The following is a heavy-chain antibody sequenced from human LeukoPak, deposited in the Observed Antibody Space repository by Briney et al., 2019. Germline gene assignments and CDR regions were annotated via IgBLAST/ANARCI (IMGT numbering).Heavy chain of an antibody. D-gene: IGHD2-2*01. CDR1: GYTFTGYY. J-gene: IGHJ6*02. V-gene: IGHV1-2*02. CDR2: INPNSGGT. CDR3: ASTGYCSSTSCYAATHYYGMAV. Sequence: ASVKVSCKASGYTFTGYYMHWVRQAPGQGLEWMGWINPNSGGTNYAQKFQGRVTMTRDTSISTAYMELSRLRSDDTAVYYCASTGYCSSTSCYAATHYYGMAVWGQGTTVTVSS.